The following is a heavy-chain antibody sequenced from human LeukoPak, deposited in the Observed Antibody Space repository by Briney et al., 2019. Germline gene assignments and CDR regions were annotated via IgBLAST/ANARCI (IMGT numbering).Heavy chain of an antibody. Sequence: PGGSLRLSCAASGFTFSSYALHWVRQTPGKGLEWVAVISHDGSNKYYADSVKGRFTISRDSSKKTMYVEMNSLRVEDTAVYYCAKRSLTVGNMAFDYWGQGTLVTVSS. D-gene: IGHD3-16*01. CDR1: GFTFSSYA. V-gene: IGHV3-30*18. CDR3: AKRSLTVGNMAFDY. CDR2: ISHDGSNK. J-gene: IGHJ4*02.